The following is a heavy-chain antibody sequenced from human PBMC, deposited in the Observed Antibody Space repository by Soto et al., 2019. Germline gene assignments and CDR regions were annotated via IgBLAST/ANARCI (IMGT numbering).Heavy chain of an antibody. CDR2: IYYSGST. CDR3: ASSDNWGSWRYYYYGMDV. Sequence: SETLSLTCTVSGGSISSYYWSWIRQPPGKGLEWIGYIYYSGSTNYNPSLKSRVTISVDTSKNQFSLKLSSVTAADTAVYYCASSDNWGSWRYYYYGMDVWGQGTTVTVSS. CDR1: GGSISSYY. J-gene: IGHJ6*02. D-gene: IGHD7-27*01. V-gene: IGHV4-59*01.